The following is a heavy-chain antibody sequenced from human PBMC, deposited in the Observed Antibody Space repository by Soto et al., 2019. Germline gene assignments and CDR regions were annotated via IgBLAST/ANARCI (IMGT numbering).Heavy chain of an antibody. D-gene: IGHD6-13*01. CDR3: AKDKGIAAAEHFDY. V-gene: IGHV3-9*01. J-gene: IGHJ4*02. CDR1: GFTFDDYA. Sequence: PGGSLRLSCAASGFTFDDYAMHWVRQAPGKGLEWVSGISWNSGSIDYADSVKGRFTISRDNAKNSLYLQMNSLRAEDTALYYCAKDKGIAAAEHFDYWGQGTLSPLL. CDR2: ISWNSGSI.